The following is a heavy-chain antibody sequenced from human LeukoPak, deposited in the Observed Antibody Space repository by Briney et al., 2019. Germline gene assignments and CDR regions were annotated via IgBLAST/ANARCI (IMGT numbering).Heavy chain of an antibody. J-gene: IGHJ4*02. CDR3: AVRIAVTGKYYFAY. Sequence: SETLSLTCTVSGGSISSYYWSWIRQPPGKGLEWIGYIYYSGSTNYNPSLKSRVTISVDTSKNQFSLNLSSLTAADTAVYYCAVRIAVTGKYYFAYWGQGTPVTVSS. CDR2: IYYSGST. CDR1: GGSISSYY. V-gene: IGHV4-59*08. D-gene: IGHD6-19*01.